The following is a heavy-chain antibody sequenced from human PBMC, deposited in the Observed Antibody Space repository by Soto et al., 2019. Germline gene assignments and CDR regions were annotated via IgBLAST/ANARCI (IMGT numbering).Heavy chain of an antibody. J-gene: IGHJ5*02. Sequence: QVQLVQYGAEVKKPGASVKVSCKASGYTFTGYYMHWVRQAPGQGLEWMGWINPNSGGTNYAQKFQGRVTMTRDTSISKAYMELSRLRSDDTAVYYCAREWGGGQSLVVAMGYNWFDPWGQGTLVTVSS. D-gene: IGHD6-19*01. V-gene: IGHV1-2*02. CDR1: GYTFTGYY. CDR2: INPNSGGT. CDR3: AREWGGGQSLVVAMGYNWFDP.